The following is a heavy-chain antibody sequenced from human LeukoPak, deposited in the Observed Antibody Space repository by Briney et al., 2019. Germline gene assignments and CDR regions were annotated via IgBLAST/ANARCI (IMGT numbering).Heavy chain of an antibody. V-gene: IGHV1-2*02. D-gene: IGHD1-26*01. J-gene: IGHJ4*02. Sequence: ASVKVSCKASGYTFTGYYMHWVRQAPGQGLEWMGWINPNSGGTNYAQKFQGRVTMTRDTSISTAYMELSRLRSYDTAVYYCARPGGSYYDNLFDYWGQGTLVTVSS. CDR1: GYTFTGYY. CDR3: ARPGGSYYDNLFDY. CDR2: INPNSGGT.